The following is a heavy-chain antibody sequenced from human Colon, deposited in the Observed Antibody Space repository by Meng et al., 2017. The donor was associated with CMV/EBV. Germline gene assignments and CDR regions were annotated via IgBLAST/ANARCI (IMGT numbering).Heavy chain of an antibody. Sequence: GESLKISCAASGFTFNTYTMNWVRQAPGKGLEWVSSISSTSRYIFYADSLKGRFTISRDNAKNSLYLQMNNLRAEDTAVYYCAQLRGITGWFDPWGQGTLVTVSS. CDR2: ISSTSRYI. CDR3: AQLRGITGWFDP. CDR1: GFTFNTYT. D-gene: IGHD1-1*01. V-gene: IGHV3-21*04. J-gene: IGHJ5*02.